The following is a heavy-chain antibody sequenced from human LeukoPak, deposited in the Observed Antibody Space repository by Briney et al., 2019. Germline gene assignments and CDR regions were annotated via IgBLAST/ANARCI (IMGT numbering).Heavy chain of an antibody. CDR2: INAYNGDT. D-gene: IGHD2-2*01. Sequence: ASVKVSCKGSGYTFSKFGISWVRQAPGQGLEWMGWINAYNGDTDYAEKVQGRVTMTTDTSTSTAYMELRSLRSEDTAVYYCARDGLVPALYYLDFWGKGTTVTVSS. J-gene: IGHJ6*03. V-gene: IGHV1-18*01. CDR1: GYTFSKFG. CDR3: ARDGLVPALYYLDF.